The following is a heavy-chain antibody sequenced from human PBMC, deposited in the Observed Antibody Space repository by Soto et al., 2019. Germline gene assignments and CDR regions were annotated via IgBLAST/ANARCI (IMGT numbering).Heavy chain of an antibody. V-gene: IGHV3-21*01. J-gene: IGHJ3*02. CDR2: ISSSSSYI. Sequence: GGSLRLSCAASGFTFSSYSMNWVRQAPGKGLEWVSSISSSSSYIYYADSVKGRFTISRDNAKNSLYLQMNSLRAEDTAVYYCAGGPDYGDYLDAFDIWGQGTMVTVSS. CDR3: AGGPDYGDYLDAFDI. D-gene: IGHD4-17*01. CDR1: GFTFSSYS.